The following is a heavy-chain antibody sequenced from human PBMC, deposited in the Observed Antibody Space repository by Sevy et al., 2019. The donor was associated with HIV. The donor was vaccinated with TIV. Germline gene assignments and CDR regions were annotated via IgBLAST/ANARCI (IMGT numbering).Heavy chain of an antibody. CDR2: ISYDGSIK. V-gene: IGHV3-30*18. Sequence: GGSLRLSCAASGFTFSSYGMHWVRQAPGKGLEWVAVISYDGSIKYDGGSVKDRFTISRDNSKNTLYLQMNSLRAEDTAVYYCAKDGVLEYSSSSGVGPYYYYGMDVWGQWTTVTVSS. CDR1: GFTFSSYG. J-gene: IGHJ6*02. D-gene: IGHD6-6*01. CDR3: AKDGVLEYSSSSGVGPYYYYGMDV.